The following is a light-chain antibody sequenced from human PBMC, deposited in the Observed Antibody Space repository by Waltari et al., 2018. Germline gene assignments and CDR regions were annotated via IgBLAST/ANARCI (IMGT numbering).Light chain of an antibody. Sequence: SYDLTQPPSVSVSPGQTASITCSGDKLGDKYTFWYQQKPGQSPVLVIFQDTKRPSGIPERFSGSNPGNTATLTISGTQPMDEAAYYCQAWDGSTCVFGPGTKVTVL. CDR2: QDT. J-gene: IGLJ1*01. CDR3: QAWDGSTCV. CDR1: KLGDKY. V-gene: IGLV3-1*01.